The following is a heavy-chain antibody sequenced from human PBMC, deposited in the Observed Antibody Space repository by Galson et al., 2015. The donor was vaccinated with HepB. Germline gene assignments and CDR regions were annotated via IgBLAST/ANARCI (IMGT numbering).Heavy chain of an antibody. V-gene: IGHV3-23*01. J-gene: IGHJ3*02. CDR3: AKDFGAAGNALIVVVPAAIGVEAFDI. D-gene: IGHD2-2*02. CDR2: ISGSGGST. CDR1: GFTFSSYA. Sequence: SLRLSCAASGFTFSSYAMSWVRQAPGKGLEWVSAISGSGGSTYYADSVKGRFTISRDNSKNTLYLQMNSLRAEDTAVYYCAKDFGAAGNALIVVVPAAIGVEAFDIWGQGTMVTVSS.